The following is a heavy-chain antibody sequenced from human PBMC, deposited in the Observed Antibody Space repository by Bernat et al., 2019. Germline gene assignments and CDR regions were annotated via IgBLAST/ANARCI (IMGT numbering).Heavy chain of an antibody. Sequence: VQLVESGGVVVQPGGSLRLSCAASGFTFDDYTMHWVRQAPGKGLEWVSLISWDGGSTYYADSVKGRFTISRDNSKNSLYLQMNSLRTEDTALYYCAKDKEGCSSTSCYLNWYFDLWGRGTLVTVSS. J-gene: IGHJ2*01. CDR3: AKDKEGCSSTSCYLNWYFDL. V-gene: IGHV3-43*01. CDR2: ISWDGGST. D-gene: IGHD2-2*01. CDR1: GFTFDDYT.